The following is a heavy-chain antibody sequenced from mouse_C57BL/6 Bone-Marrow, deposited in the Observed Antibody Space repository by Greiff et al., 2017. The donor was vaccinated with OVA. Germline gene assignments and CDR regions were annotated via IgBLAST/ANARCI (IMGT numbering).Heavy chain of an antibody. CDR2: IDPSDSYT. Sequence: VQLQQPGAELVMPGASVKLSCKASGYTFTSYWMHWVKQRPGQGLEWIGEIDPSDSYTNYNQKFKGKSTLTVDKSSSTAYMQLSSLTSEDSAVYYCARSVDGNFDYWGQGTTLTVSS. CDR1: GYTFTSYW. D-gene: IGHD1-1*02. CDR3: ARSVDGNFDY. V-gene: IGHV1-69*01. J-gene: IGHJ2*01.